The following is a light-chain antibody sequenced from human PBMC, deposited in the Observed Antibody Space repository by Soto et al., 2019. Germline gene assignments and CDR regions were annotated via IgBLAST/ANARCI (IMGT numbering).Light chain of an antibody. CDR3: HHTYATPLT. CDR2: ATS. CDR1: ERISVY. V-gene: IGKV1-39*01. Sequence: DIHMTQSPSSLSASVGDRVTITCRASERISVYVNWSQQKPGKAPKLLISATSNLETGVPSRFSGSGSGTDFFLTIDSLQPEDSATYYCHHTYATPLTFGQGTRLEIK. J-gene: IGKJ5*01.